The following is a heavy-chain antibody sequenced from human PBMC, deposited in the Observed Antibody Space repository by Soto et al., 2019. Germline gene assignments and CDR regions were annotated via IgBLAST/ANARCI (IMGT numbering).Heavy chain of an antibody. D-gene: IGHD2-2*01. CDR3: ASSSTSLGMDV. V-gene: IGHV4-31*03. J-gene: IGHJ6*02. Sequence: QVQLQESGPGLVKPSQTLSLTCTVSGGSISSGGYYWSWIRQHPGKGLEWIGYIYYSGSTYYNPSLKSRVTISVDTSKNQFSLKLSSVTAADPAGYYCASSSTSLGMDVWGQGTTVTVSS. CDR1: GGSISSGGYY. CDR2: IYYSGST.